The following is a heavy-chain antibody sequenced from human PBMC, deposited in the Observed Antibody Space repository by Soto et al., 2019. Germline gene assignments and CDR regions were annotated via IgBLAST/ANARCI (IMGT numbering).Heavy chain of an antibody. J-gene: IGHJ4*02. CDR2: ISYDGSNK. CDR1: GFTFSSYG. D-gene: IGHD6-19*01. CDR3: AKGYGGYSSGGTDY. V-gene: IGHV3-30*18. Sequence: QPGGSLRLSCAASGFTFSSYGMHWVRQAPGKGLEWVAVISYDGSNKYYADSVKGRFTISRDNSKNTLYLQMNSLRAEDTAVYYCAKGYGGYSSGGTDYWGQGTRVTVPS.